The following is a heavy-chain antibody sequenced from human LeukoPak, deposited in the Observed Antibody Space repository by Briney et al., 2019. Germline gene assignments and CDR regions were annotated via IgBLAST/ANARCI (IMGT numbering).Heavy chain of an antibody. CDR1: GYIFSDHS. CDR2: ISAYNGNT. D-gene: IGHD5-12*01. J-gene: IGHJ3*02. V-gene: IGHV1-18*01. Sequence: GASVKVSCKASGYIFSDHSIPWVRRAPGQGLEWMGWISAYNGNTNYAQKLQGRVTMTTDTSTSTAYMELRSLRSDDTAVYYCARDGSGYDAFDIWGQGTMVTVSS. CDR3: ARDGSGYDAFDI.